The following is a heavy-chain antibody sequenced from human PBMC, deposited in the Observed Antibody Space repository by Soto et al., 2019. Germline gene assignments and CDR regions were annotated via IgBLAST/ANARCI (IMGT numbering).Heavy chain of an antibody. V-gene: IGHV4-34*01. CDR3: ARGVVQLERKVKPIRWFDP. Sequence: SETLYLSCAVYGGSFSGYYWSWIRQPPGKGLEWIGEINHSGSTNYNPSLKSRVTISVDTSKNQFSLKLSSVTAADTAVYYCARGVVQLERKVKPIRWFDPWGQGTLVTVS. CDR2: INHSGST. D-gene: IGHD1-1*01. J-gene: IGHJ5*02. CDR1: GGSFSGYY.